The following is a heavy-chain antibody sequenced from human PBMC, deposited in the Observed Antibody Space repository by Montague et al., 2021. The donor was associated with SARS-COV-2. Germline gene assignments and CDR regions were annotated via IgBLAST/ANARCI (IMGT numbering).Heavy chain of an antibody. Sequence: SETLSLTCTVSSGSISSYYWSWIRQPPGKGLEWIGYSYYSGSTNYNPSLKSRVTISVDTSKNQFSLKLSSVTAADTAVYYCAREGSGRGYYYYGMDVWGQGTTVTVS. J-gene: IGHJ6*02. CDR2: SYYSGST. CDR1: SGSISSYY. V-gene: IGHV4-59*01. CDR3: AREGSGRGYYYYGMDV. D-gene: IGHD3-10*01.